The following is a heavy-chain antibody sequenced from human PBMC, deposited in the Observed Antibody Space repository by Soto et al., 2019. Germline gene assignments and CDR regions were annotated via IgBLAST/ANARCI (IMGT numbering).Heavy chain of an antibody. CDR2: ISGSGGST. Sequence: GGSLRLSCAASGFTFSSYAMSWVRQAPGKGLEWVSAISGSGGSTYYADSVKGRFTISRDNSKNSLYLQMNSLRAEDTAVYYCARDPSYYYGMDVWGQGTTVTVSS. CDR3: ARDPSYYYGMDV. J-gene: IGHJ6*02. V-gene: IGHV3-23*01. CDR1: GFTFSSYA.